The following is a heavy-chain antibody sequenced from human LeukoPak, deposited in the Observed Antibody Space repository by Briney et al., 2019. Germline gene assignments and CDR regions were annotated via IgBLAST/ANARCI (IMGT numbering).Heavy chain of an antibody. CDR1: GYTFTSYG. CDR3: ARDSPNKLRFLWFDP. V-gene: IGHV1-18*01. J-gene: IGHJ5*02. Sequence: ASVKVTCKASGYTFTSYGISWVRQAPGQGLEWMGWISAYNGNTNYAQKLQGRVTMTTDTSTSTAYMELRSLRSDDTAVYYCARDSPNKLRFLWFDPWGQGTLVTVSS. CDR2: ISAYNGNT. D-gene: IGHD3-3*01.